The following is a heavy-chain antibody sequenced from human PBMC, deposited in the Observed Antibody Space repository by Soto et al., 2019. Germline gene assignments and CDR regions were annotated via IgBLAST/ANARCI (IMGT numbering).Heavy chain of an antibody. V-gene: IGHV3-33*01. CDR1: GFTFSFYG. CDR2: IWNDGNNK. Sequence: GGSLRLSCAASGFTFSFYGMDWVRQAPGKGLEWVAVIWNDGNNKYYADSVKGRFTISRDNSKSTLYLQMNSLRAEDTAVYYCARDLGGSYGPFDYWGQGALVTVS. D-gene: IGHD5-18*01. CDR3: ARDLGGSYGPFDY. J-gene: IGHJ4*02.